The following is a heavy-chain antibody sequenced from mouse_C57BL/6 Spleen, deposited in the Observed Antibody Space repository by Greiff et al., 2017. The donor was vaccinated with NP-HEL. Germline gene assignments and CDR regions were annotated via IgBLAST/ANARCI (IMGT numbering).Heavy chain of an antibody. D-gene: IGHD2-14*01. J-gene: IGHJ4*01. V-gene: IGHV5-9-1*02. CDR3: TSEVRPYYAMED. CDR2: ISSGGDYI. Sequence: EVMLVESGEGLVKPGGSLKLSCAASGFTFSSYAMSWVRQTPEKRLEWVAYISSGGDYINFADNVKGRFTISRDNARNTLYMQMSSLKAEDTGMYYCTSEVRPYYAMEDWGQGTSVTVAS. CDR1: GFTFSSYA.